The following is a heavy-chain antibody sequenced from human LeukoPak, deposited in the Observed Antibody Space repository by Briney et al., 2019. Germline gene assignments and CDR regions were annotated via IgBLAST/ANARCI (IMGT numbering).Heavy chain of an antibody. V-gene: IGHV4-61*08. D-gene: IGHD3-16*01. Sequence: SETLSLTCTVSGGSISSGGYYWSWIRQHPGKGLEWIGYIYYSGSTNYNPSLKSRVAISVDTSKNQFSLKLSSVTAADTAVYYCARGHGGIDDYVWGTTNWFDPWGQGTLVTVSS. CDR3: ARGHGGIDDYVWGTTNWFDP. J-gene: IGHJ5*02. CDR2: IYYSGST. CDR1: GGSISSGGYY.